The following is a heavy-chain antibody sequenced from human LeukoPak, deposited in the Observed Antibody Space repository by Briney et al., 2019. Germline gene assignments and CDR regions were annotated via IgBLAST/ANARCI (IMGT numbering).Heavy chain of an antibody. CDR2: INPNSGGT. CDR3: ARASVGYCSGGSCYPGVY. V-gene: IGHV1-2*02. J-gene: IGHJ4*02. D-gene: IGHD2-15*01. CDR1: GYTFTGYY. Sequence: ASVKVSSKASGYTFTGYYMHWVRQAPGQGLEWMGWINPNSGGTNYAQKFQGRVTMTRDTSISTAYMELSRLRSDDTAVYYCARASVGYCSGGSCYPGVYWGQGTLVTVSS.